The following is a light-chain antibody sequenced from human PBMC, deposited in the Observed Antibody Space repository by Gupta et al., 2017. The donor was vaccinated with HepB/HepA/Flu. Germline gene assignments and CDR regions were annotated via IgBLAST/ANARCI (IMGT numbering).Light chain of an antibody. Sequence: DIQMTQSPSTLSASVGDRVTITCRASQSFRTSLAWYQQKPGKAPKLLIYKASILETGVPSRFSGSESGTEFTLTISSLQPDDFATYYCQQYSSYSTFGQGTKVEIK. J-gene: IGKJ1*01. V-gene: IGKV1-5*03. CDR2: KAS. CDR1: QSFRTS. CDR3: QQYSSYST.